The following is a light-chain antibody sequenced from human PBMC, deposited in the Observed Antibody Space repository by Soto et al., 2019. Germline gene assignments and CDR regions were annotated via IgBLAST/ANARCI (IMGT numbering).Light chain of an antibody. CDR2: DVS. Sequence: QSALTQPPSASGSPGQSVTISCTGTSDDVGGYDHVSWYQQHPGTAPKLIIYDVSERPSGVPERFSGSKSGNTASLTVSGVQAEDEADYSCSSFAGGTVPYVIFGGGTKLTVL. CDR1: SDDVGGYDH. J-gene: IGLJ2*01. CDR3: SSFAGGTVPYVI. V-gene: IGLV2-8*01.